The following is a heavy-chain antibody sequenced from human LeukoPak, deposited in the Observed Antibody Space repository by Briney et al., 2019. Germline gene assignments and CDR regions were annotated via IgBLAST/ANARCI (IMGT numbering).Heavy chain of an antibody. V-gene: IGHV4-39*07. CDR3: ARAPGYIAVAGNDAFDI. D-gene: IGHD6-19*01. Sequence: PSETLSLACTVSGGSISSSSYYWGWIRQPPGKGLEWIGSIYYSGSTYYNPSLKSRVTMSVDTSKNQFSLKLSSVTAADTAVYYCARAPGYIAVAGNDAFDIWGQGTMVTVSS. CDR2: IYYSGST. CDR1: GGSISSSSYY. J-gene: IGHJ3*02.